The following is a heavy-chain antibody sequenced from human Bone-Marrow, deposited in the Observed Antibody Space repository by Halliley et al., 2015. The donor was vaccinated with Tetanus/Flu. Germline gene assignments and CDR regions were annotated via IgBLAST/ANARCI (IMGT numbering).Heavy chain of an antibody. D-gene: IGHD6-25*01. J-gene: IGHJ4*02. CDR2: IDVAGRT. CDR3: ATGGQRLDN. Sequence: GKGLEWVSRIDVAGRTHYIDSVKGRFTISRHSSKNTVDLEMNILPIEDTAVYYCATGGQRLDNWGQGTVVNVSS. V-gene: IGHV3-53*04.